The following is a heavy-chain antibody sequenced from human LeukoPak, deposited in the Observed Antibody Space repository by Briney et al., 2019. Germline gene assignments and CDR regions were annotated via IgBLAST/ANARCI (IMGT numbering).Heavy chain of an antibody. CDR1: GGSFSGYY. J-gene: IGHJ6*02. Sequence: PSETLSLTCAVYGGSFSGYYWSWIRQPPGKGLEWIGEINHSGSTNYNPSLKSRVTISVDTSKNQFSLKLSSVTAADTAVYYCALHCSSTSRYKRENCHYYGMDVWGQGTTVTVSS. V-gene: IGHV4-34*01. CDR2: INHSGST. CDR3: ALHCSSTSRYKRENCHYYGMDV. D-gene: IGHD2-2*02.